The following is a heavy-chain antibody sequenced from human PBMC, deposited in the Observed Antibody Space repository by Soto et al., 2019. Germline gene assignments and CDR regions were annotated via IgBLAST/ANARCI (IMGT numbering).Heavy chain of an antibody. V-gene: IGHV4-59*01. J-gene: IGHJ4*02. CDR2: IYYSGST. CDR1: GGSISSYY. D-gene: IGHD3-10*01. CDR3: ASSWFGELYRFDY. Sequence: PSETRSLTCTVSGGSISSYYWSWIRQPPGKGLEWIGYIYYSGSTNYNPSLKSRVTISVDTSKNQFSLKLSSVTAADTAVYYCASSWFGELYRFDYWGQGTLVTVSS.